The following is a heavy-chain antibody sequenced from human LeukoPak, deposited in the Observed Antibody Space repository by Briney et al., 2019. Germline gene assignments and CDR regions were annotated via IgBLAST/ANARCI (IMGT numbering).Heavy chain of an antibody. CDR2: IYYSGST. J-gene: IGHJ4*02. D-gene: IGHD6-6*01. CDR3: ARDREGQLGDFDY. V-gene: IGHV4-31*03. Sequence: SQTLSLTCTVSGGSISSGGYYWSWIRQHPGKGLEWIGYIYYSGSTYYNPSLKSRVTISVDTSKNQFSLKLSSVTAADTAVYYCARDREGQLGDFDYWGQGILVTVSS. CDR1: GGSISSGGYY.